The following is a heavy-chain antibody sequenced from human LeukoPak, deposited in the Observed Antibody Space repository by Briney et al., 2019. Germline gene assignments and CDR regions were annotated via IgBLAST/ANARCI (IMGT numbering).Heavy chain of an antibody. CDR3: ANSLLWFGELLDDAFDI. CDR2: ISGSGGST. Sequence: GGSLRLSCAASGFTFSSYAMSWVRQAPGKGLEWVSAISGSGGSTYYADSVKGRFTISRDNSKNTLYLQMNSLRAEDTAVYYCANSLLWFGELLDDAFDIWGQGQWSPSLQ. CDR1: GFTFSSYA. D-gene: IGHD3-10*01. V-gene: IGHV3-23*01. J-gene: IGHJ3*02.